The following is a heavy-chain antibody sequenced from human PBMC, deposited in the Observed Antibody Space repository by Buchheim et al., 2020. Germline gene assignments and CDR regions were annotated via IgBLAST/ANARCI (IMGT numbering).Heavy chain of an antibody. Sequence: EERLVESGGGLGQPGGSLRLSCAASGFTFSSDWMHWVRQVPGKGLVWVSRINPDGSDTTYADSVKGRFTISRDNGRNTRYLQMNSLRGEDTAIYYCTRSANFFRGMDVWGQGTT. CDR1: GFTFSSDW. J-gene: IGHJ6*02. CDR2: INPDGSDT. V-gene: IGHV3-74*01. CDR3: TRSANFFRGMDV. D-gene: IGHD2-15*01.